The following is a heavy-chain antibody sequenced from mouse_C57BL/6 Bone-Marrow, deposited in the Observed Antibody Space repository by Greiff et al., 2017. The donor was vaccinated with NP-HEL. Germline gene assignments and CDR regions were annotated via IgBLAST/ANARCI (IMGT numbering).Heavy chain of an antibody. D-gene: IGHD1-1*01. Sequence: QVQLQQSGAELARPGASVKLSCKASGYTFTSYGISWVKQRTGQGLEWIGEIYPRSGNTYYNEKFKGKATLTADKSSSTAYMELRSLTSEDSAVYFCARFRYGSSYVGYFDVWGTGTTVTVSS. V-gene: IGHV1-81*01. J-gene: IGHJ1*03. CDR1: GYTFTSYG. CDR2: IYPRSGNT. CDR3: ARFRYGSSYVGYFDV.